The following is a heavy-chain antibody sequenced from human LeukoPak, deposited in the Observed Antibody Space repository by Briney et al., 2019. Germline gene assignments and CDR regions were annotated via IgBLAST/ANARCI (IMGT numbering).Heavy chain of an antibody. Sequence: GGSLRLSCAASGFTFSSYSMNWVRQAPGKGLEWVSSISSSSSYIYYADSVKGRFTISRDNAKNSLYLQMNSLRAEDTAVYYCAREYCYDSSGYYFDYRGQGTLVTVSS. J-gene: IGHJ4*02. CDR2: ISSSSSYI. CDR1: GFTFSSYS. V-gene: IGHV3-21*01. D-gene: IGHD3-22*01. CDR3: AREYCYDSSGYYFDY.